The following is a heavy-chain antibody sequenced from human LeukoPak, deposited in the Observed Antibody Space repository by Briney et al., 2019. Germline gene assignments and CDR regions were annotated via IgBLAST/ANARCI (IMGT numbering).Heavy chain of an antibody. Sequence: SETLSLTCAVFGGSFDGYYWSWIRQPPGKGLEWIGEITYDGSTNYDPSLKSRVTISVDTSKIQFSLNLSSVTAADTAIYYCARGLASGYPPIPFDYWGQGTQVTVSS. CDR1: GGSFDGYY. V-gene: IGHV4-34*01. D-gene: IGHD3-3*01. CDR2: ITYDGST. CDR3: ARGLASGYPPIPFDY. J-gene: IGHJ4*02.